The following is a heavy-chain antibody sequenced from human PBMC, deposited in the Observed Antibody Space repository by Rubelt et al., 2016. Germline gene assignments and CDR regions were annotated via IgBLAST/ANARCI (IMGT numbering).Heavy chain of an antibody. CDR3: AGSWYRYYYGMDV. V-gene: IGHV1-18*01. Sequence: QVQLVQSGAEVKKPGASVKVSCKASGYTFTSYGISWVRQAPGQGLEWMGWISAYNGNTNYAQKLQGRVTMTTEPSTGTAYMELGSLRSDDTAVYYCAGSWYRYYYGMDVWGQGTTVTVSS. CDR1: GYTFTSYG. D-gene: IGHD6-13*01. J-gene: IGHJ6*02. CDR2: ISAYNGNT.